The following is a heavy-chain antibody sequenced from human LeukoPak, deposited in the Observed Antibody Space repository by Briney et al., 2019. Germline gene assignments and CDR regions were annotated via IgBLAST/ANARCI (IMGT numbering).Heavy chain of an antibody. D-gene: IGHD3-10*01. CDR3: ARDHDGSGSSFLDY. Sequence: SETLSLTCTVSGRSISSHYWSWIRQPPGKGLEWIGYIYYSGSTNYNPSLKSRVTISVDTSKNQFSLKLSSVTAADPAVYYCARDHDGSGSSFLDYWGQGTLVTVSS. CDR2: IYYSGST. CDR1: GRSISSHY. V-gene: IGHV4-59*11. J-gene: IGHJ4*02.